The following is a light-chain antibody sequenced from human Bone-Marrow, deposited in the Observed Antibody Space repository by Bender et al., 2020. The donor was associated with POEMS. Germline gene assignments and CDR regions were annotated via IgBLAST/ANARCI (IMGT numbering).Light chain of an antibody. CDR2: DFN. J-gene: IGLJ2*01. V-gene: IGLV2-11*01. Sequence: QSALTQPRSVSGSPGQSVTISCTGTSSDVGAYDYVSWYQQHPGKVPKLLIYDFNKRPSGVPDRFSGSKSGDTASLTISGLQAADEADYYCCSYAGRFTWVFGGGTKLTVL. CDR1: SSDVGAYDY. CDR3: CSYAGRFTWV.